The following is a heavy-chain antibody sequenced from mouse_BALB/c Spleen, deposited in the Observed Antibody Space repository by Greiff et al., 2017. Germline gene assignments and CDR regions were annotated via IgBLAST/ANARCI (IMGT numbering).Heavy chain of an antibody. CDR3: AIYGNYACAY. V-gene: IGHV3-6*02. D-gene: IGHD2-1*01. J-gene: IGHJ3*01. CDR1: GYSIPSGYY. Sequence: ASGPGLVKPSQSLSLPCSVTGYSIPSGYYWNWIRQFPGNKLEWMGYISYDGSNNYNPSLKNRISITRDTSKNQFFLKLNSVTTEDTATYYCAIYGNYACAYWGQGTRVTVAA. CDR2: ISYDGSN.